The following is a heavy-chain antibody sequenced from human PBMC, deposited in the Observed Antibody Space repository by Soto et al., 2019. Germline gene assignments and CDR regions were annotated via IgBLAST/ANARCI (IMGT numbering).Heavy chain of an antibody. CDR1: GFTFSSYA. V-gene: IGHV3-30-3*01. D-gene: IGHD6-19*01. CDR3: ARDGVAGTRNNWFDP. Sequence: VGSLRLSCAASGFTFSSYAMHWVRQAPGKGLEWVAVISYDGSNKYYADSVKGRFTISRDNSKNTLYLQMNSLRAEDTAVYYCARDGVAGTRNNWFDPWGQGTLVTVSS. CDR2: ISYDGSNK. J-gene: IGHJ5*02.